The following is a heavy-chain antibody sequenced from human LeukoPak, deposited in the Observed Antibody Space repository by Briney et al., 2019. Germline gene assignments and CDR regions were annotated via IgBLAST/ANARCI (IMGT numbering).Heavy chain of an antibody. V-gene: IGHV3-21*05. Sequence: GGSLRLSCAASEFTFSSYTMNWVRQAPGKGLEWVHLISSSSSYSNYADSAKGRFTISRDNAKNSLYLQMNSLRVEDTALYYCARVRSVGGNPHAFNIWGQGTMVTVSS. CDR2: ISSSSSYS. CDR3: ARVRSVGGNPHAFNI. D-gene: IGHD4-23*01. J-gene: IGHJ3*02. CDR1: EFTFSSYT.